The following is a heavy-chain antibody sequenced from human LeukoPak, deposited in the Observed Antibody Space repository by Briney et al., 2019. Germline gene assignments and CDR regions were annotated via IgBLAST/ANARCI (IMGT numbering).Heavy chain of an antibody. CDR3: ARGYSSGFNWFDP. Sequence: PSETLSLNCAVYGGSFSGYYWTWIRQPPGKGLEWIGEINHSGSTNYNPSLKSRVTISVDTPKNQFSLKLTSVTAADTAVYYCARGYSSGFNWFDPWGQGTLVTVSS. CDR1: GGSFSGYY. D-gene: IGHD6-19*01. V-gene: IGHV4-34*01. CDR2: INHSGST. J-gene: IGHJ5*02.